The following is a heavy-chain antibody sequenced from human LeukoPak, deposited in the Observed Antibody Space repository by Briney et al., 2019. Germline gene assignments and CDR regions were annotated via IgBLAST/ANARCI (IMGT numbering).Heavy chain of an antibody. V-gene: IGHV3-23*01. D-gene: IGHD3-22*01. CDR2: LGGRGVLT. CDR3: ARRDVSGYYALDS. CDR1: GFTFSGYS. J-gene: IGHJ4*02. Sequence: GGSLRLSCAASGFTFSGYSMNWVRQAPGKGLEWVSTLGGRGVLTYYADSVRGRFTVSRDNSKNTLYLQMNSLRAEDTAVYYCARRDVSGYYALDSWGQGFLVTISS.